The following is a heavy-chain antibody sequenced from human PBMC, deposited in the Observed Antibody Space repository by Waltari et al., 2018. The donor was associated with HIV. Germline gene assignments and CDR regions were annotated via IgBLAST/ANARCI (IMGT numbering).Heavy chain of an antibody. V-gene: IGHV4-59*11. D-gene: IGHD3-16*01. CDR2: IFYDGRT. Sequence: QVQVQESGPGLVKPSETLSLTCTVSGGSISSHYWSWSRQTPGKGLEWIGYIFYDGRTDYNPSLKSRVTLAVDTSKNQFSLNLRSVTTADTAVYYCARGLVPIDFNGMDVWGQGTMVTVSS. CDR1: GGSISSHY. J-gene: IGHJ6*02. CDR3: ARGLVPIDFNGMDV.